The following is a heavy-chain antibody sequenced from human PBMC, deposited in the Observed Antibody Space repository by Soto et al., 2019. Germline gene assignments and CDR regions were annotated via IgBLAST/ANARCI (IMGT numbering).Heavy chain of an antibody. D-gene: IGHD1-1*01. CDR3: AKATATSGGAFEI. Sequence: PVGSLRLSCAVSGFICRRYEMSWVRQAPGKGLEWVSKILVGGSTHYEDSVKGRFTISRDTSKNTVYLQMNRLTGGETAVYYCAKATATSGGAFEIYGQGTMVTVSS. CDR2: ILVGGST. CDR1: GFICRRYE. J-gene: IGHJ3*02. V-gene: IGHV3-23*01.